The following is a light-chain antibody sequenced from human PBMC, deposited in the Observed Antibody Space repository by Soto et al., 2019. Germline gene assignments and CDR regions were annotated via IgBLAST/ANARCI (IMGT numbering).Light chain of an antibody. Sequence: EIVLTQSPGTLSLSPGERATLSCRASQSVSSSYLAWYQQKPGQAPRLLIYGASSRATGIPDRFSGSGSGTDFTLTISRLEPADFAVYYCHQYGSSPRYTFGQGTKL. J-gene: IGKJ2*01. V-gene: IGKV3-20*01. CDR2: GAS. CDR3: HQYGSSPRYT. CDR1: QSVSSSY.